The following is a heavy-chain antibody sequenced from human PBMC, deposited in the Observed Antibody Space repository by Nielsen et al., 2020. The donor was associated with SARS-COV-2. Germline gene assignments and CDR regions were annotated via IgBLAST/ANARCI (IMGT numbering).Heavy chain of an antibody. V-gene: IGHV1-2*06. D-gene: IGHD2-2*01. CDR1: GYTFTSYG. J-gene: IGHJ6*02. CDR2: INPNSGGT. CDR3: ARGDAALSSKGYYYYYGMDV. Sequence: ASVKVSCKASGYTFTSYGISWVRQAPGQGLEWMGRINPNSGGTNYAQKFQGRVTMTRDTSISTAYMELSRLRSDDTAVYYCARGDAALSSKGYYYYYGMDVWGQGTTVTVSS.